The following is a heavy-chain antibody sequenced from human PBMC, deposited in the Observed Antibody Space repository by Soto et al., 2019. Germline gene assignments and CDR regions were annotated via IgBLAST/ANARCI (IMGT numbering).Heavy chain of an antibody. V-gene: IGHV1-69*12. CDR1: GGTFSSYA. CDR2: IIPIFGTA. Sequence: QVQLVQSGAEVKKPGSSVKVSCKASGGTFSSYAISWVRQAPGQGLEWMGGIIPIFGTADYAQKFQGRVTNTAHESTSTAYLELRSLRSEDTAVYYCASVETQRYYYGMDVWGQGTTVTVSS. J-gene: IGHJ6*02. D-gene: IGHD2-15*01. CDR3: ASVETQRYYYGMDV.